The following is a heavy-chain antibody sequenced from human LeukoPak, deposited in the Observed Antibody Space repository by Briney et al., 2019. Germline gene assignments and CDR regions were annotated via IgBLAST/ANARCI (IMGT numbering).Heavy chain of an antibody. Sequence: GGSLRLSCAASGFTFSSYWMSWVRQAPGKGLEWVANIKQDGSEKYYVDSVKGRFTISRDNAKNSLYLQMNSLRAEDTAVYYCARRAARSYNWFDPWGQGTLVTVCS. CDR3: ARRAARSYNWFDP. D-gene: IGHD6-6*01. J-gene: IGHJ5*02. CDR1: GFTFSSYW. CDR2: IKQDGSEK. V-gene: IGHV3-7*01.